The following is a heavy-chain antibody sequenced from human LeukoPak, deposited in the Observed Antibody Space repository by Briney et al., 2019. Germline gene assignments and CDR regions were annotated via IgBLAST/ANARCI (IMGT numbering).Heavy chain of an antibody. D-gene: IGHD5/OR15-5a*01. CDR2: ISGIGGTTSARGRFTNGAIT. J-gene: IGHJ4*02. CDR3: AKGPHHDPLHYFDY. V-gene: IGHV3-23*01. Sequence: GGSLRLSCAASGFTFSSYAMSWVRQAPGKGLEWDSSISGIGGTTSARGRFTNGAITYYADSVTGRFTISRDSSENTLYLQMNSLRVEDTAVYYCAKGPHHDPLHYFDYWGQGTLVTVSS. CDR1: GFTFSSYA.